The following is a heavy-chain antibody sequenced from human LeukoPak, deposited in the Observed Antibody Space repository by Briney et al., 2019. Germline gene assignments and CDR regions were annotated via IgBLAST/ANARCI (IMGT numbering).Heavy chain of an antibody. J-gene: IGHJ5*02. D-gene: IGHD2-2*01. CDR2: ISGSGGST. CDR1: GFTFSSYA. V-gene: IGHV3-23*01. CDR3: AKDLVPAATPNWFDP. Sequence: GGSLRLSCAASGFTFSSYAMSWVRQAPGKGLEWVSGISGSGGSTYFVDSVKGRFTISRDNSKNTLYLQMNSLRAEDTAVYYCAKDLVPAATPNWFDPWGQGTLVTVSS.